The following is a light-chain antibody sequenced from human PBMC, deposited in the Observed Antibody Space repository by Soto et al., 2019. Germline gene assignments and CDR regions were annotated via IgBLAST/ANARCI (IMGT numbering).Light chain of an antibody. CDR3: QKCNGGPFT. Sequence: VMTQSPTTLSVSPGERATLSCRASHGVGNNLAWYQQIPGQAPRLLIYGASTRATGVPARFSGSGSATQFTLTISSLQSEDVGVYFCQKCNGGPFTFGPGTTVDVK. CDR1: HGVGNN. V-gene: IGKV3-15*01. J-gene: IGKJ3*01. CDR2: GAS.